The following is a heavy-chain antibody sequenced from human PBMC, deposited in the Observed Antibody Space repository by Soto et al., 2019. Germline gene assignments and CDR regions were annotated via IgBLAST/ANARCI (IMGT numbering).Heavy chain of an antibody. J-gene: IGHJ4*02. V-gene: IGHV4-59*01. Sequence: QVQLLESGPTLVKPSETLFLTCSVSGDSLNNNWWTWIRQAPGTAPELVGYIYYKGDTRYNPSLESRVTNSLDTPKNQISLELRSVTGADTAVYFCARGSLVYDSWGQGILVTVSS. CDR1: GDSLNNNW. D-gene: IGHD3-16*01. CDR2: IYYKGDT. CDR3: ARGSLVYDS.